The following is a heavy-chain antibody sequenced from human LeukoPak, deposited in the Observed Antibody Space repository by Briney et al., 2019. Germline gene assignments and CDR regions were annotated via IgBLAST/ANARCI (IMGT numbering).Heavy chain of an antibody. Sequence: GESLKISCKGSGYSFPNSWIGWVRQMPGKGLEWVGSVHLGDSDTRYSPSFQGQVTMSVDKPISTAYLQWSSLKASDTAIYYCARVGQYTSSWYKWDYFDYWGQGTQVTVSS. CDR1: GYSFPNSW. D-gene: IGHD6-13*01. V-gene: IGHV5-51*04. J-gene: IGHJ4*02. CDR2: VHLGDSDT. CDR3: ARVGQYTSSWYKWDYFDY.